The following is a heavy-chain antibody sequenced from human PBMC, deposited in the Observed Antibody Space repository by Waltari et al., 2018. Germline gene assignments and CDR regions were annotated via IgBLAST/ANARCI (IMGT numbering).Heavy chain of an antibody. D-gene: IGHD4-4*01. Sequence: EVQLVESGGGLVQPGGSLRLSCAASGCTFNSYIMNWVRQVPGKGLEWVSYISSSSSTIYYADSVKGRFTISRDNAKNSLYLQMNSLRAEDTAVYYCARDSNKKYFQHWGQGTLVTVSS. J-gene: IGHJ1*01. CDR3: ARDSNKKYFQH. CDR2: ISSSSSTI. CDR1: GCTFNSYI. V-gene: IGHV3-48*01.